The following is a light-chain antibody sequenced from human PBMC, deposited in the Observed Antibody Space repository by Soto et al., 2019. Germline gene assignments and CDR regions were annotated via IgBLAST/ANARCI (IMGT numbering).Light chain of an antibody. J-gene: IGLJ1*01. CDR1: SSDVGGYNY. CDR2: DVS. Sequence: QSVLTQPASVSGSPGQSITISCTGTSSDVGGYNYVSWYQQHPGKATKLMIYDVSNRPSGVSNRFSGSKSGNTASLTISGLQAEDEADYYCSSYTSSSTPVYVFGTGTKVTVL. V-gene: IGLV2-14*01. CDR3: SSYTSSSTPVYV.